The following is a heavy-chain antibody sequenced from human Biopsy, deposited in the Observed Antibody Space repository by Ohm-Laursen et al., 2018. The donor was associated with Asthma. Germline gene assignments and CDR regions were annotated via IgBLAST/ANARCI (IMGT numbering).Heavy chain of an antibody. CDR3: ARAVDYSHYYGIDV. CDR1: GYTFNSAG. V-gene: IGHV1-18*01. CDR2: ISVYNGNT. Sequence: ASVKVSRKTSGYTFNSAGITWVRQTPGQGLEWMGWISVYNGNTKVAQKLQDRVTMITDTSTSTAYMELRSLRSDDTAVYFCARAVDYSHYYGIDVWGQGTTVTVS. J-gene: IGHJ6*02. D-gene: IGHD3-10*01.